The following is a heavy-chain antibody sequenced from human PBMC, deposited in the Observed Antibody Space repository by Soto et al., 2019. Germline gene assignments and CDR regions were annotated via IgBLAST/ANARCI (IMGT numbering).Heavy chain of an antibody. CDR3: ARGRSSAVDEYSSSSMDY. J-gene: IGHJ4*02. D-gene: IGHD6-6*01. Sequence: PSETLSLTCTVSGGSISSGNYYWSWIRQSPGKGLEWIGYIYSTGSSYYNPSLRSRVSMSVDTSKNQFSLKLSSVTAADTAVYYCARGRSSAVDEYSSSSMDYWGRGTLVTVSS. CDR2: IYSTGSS. CDR1: GGSISSGNYY. V-gene: IGHV4-30-4*01.